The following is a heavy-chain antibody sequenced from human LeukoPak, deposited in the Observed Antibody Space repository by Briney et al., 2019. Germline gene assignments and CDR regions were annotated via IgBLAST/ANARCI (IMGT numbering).Heavy chain of an antibody. Sequence: GESLKISCKGSGYSFTSYWIGWVRQMPGKGLEWMGIIYPGDSATRYSPPFQGQVTISADKSISTAYLQWSSLKASDTAMYYCARQGRAAAGDLDYWGQGTLVTVSS. J-gene: IGHJ4*02. CDR3: ARQGRAAAGDLDY. CDR1: GYSFTSYW. V-gene: IGHV5-51*01. CDR2: IYPGDSAT. D-gene: IGHD6-13*01.